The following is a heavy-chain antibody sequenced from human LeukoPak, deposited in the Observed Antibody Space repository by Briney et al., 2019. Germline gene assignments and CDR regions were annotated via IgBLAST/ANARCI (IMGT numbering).Heavy chain of an antibody. CDR2: ISGSGGGT. J-gene: IGHJ4*02. D-gene: IGHD3-22*01. CDR1: GFTFSSYA. CDR3: AKVAVHYYDSSGINEGGGY. V-gene: IGHV3-23*01. Sequence: PGGSLRLSCAASGFTFSSYAMNWVRQAPGKGLEWVSGISGSGGGTNYADSVKGRFTISRDNPKNTLHLQMNSLGTEDTALYYCAKVAVHYYDSSGINEGGGYWGQGTLVTVSS.